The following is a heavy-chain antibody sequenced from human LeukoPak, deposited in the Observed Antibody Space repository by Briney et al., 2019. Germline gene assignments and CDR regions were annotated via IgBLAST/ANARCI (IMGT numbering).Heavy chain of an antibody. CDR3: AKGGLFLEWLLNFDY. Sequence: GGSLRLSCAASGFTFSSYGMHWVRQAPGKGLEWVAFIRYDGSNKYYADSVKGRFTISRDNSKNTLYLQMNSLRAEDTAVYYCAKGGLFLEWLLNFDYWGQGTLVTVSS. CDR2: IRYDGSNK. CDR1: GFTFSSYG. J-gene: IGHJ4*02. D-gene: IGHD3-3*01. V-gene: IGHV3-30*02.